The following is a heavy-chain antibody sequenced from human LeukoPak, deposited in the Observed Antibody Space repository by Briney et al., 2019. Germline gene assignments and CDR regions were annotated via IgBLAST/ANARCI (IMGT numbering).Heavy chain of an antibody. J-gene: IGHJ4*02. CDR3: TTDYYDRDY. V-gene: IGHV3-15*01. D-gene: IGHD3-22*01. CDR2: IKSKTDDGTT. CDR1: GFTFSNAW. Sequence: GGSLRLSCAASGFTFSNAWMSWVRQAPGKGLEWVGRIKSKTDDGTTDYAAPVKGRFTISRDDSKNTLYLQMNSLKTEDTAVYYCTTDYYDRDYWGQGTLVTVSS.